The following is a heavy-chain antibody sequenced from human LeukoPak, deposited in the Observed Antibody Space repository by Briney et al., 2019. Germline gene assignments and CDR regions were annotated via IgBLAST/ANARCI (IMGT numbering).Heavy chain of an antibody. D-gene: IGHD3-16*01. V-gene: IGHV4-61*02. CDR1: GDSISSGSYY. Sequence: SETLSLTCTVSGDSISSGSYYWSWIRQPAGKGLEWIGRIYTSGSTNYNPSLKSRVTISVDTSKNQFSLKLSSVTAADTAVYYCAREGTLLGGWFDPWGQGTLVTVSS. CDR3: AREGTLLGGWFDP. CDR2: IYTSGST. J-gene: IGHJ5*02.